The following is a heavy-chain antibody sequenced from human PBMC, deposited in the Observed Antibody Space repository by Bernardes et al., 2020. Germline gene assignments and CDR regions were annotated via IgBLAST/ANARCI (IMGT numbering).Heavy chain of an antibody. CDR1: GFTFRSYW. CDR2: IKHDGSDT. J-gene: IGHJ5*02. Sequence: GGSLRLSCAASGFTFRSYWMNWVRQAPGKGLEWVATIKHDGSDTYYVDSIKDRFTISRDNAENSLYLQMNSLRAEDTAVYYCVGSFWSGAVSWFDPWGQGTLVTVSS. V-gene: IGHV3-7*01. D-gene: IGHD3-3*01. CDR3: VGSFWSGAVSWFDP.